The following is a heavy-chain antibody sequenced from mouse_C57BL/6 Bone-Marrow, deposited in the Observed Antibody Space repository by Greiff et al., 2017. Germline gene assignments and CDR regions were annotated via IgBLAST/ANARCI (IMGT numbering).Heavy chain of an antibody. D-gene: IGHD3-2*02. CDR3: ARSAAQAHYYAMDY. Sequence: VQLQQSGPELVKPGASVKISCKASGYTFTDYYMNWVKQSHGKSLEWIGDINPNNGGTSYNQKFKGKATLTVDKSSSTAYMELRSLTSEDSAVYYCARSAAQAHYYAMDYWGQGTSGTVSS. V-gene: IGHV1-26*01. CDR2: INPNNGGT. CDR1: GYTFTDYY. J-gene: IGHJ4*01.